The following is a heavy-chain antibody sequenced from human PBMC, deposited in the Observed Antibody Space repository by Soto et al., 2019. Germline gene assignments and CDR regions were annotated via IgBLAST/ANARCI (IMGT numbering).Heavy chain of an antibody. V-gene: IGHV3-11*01. Sequence: GGSLRLSCAASGFTFSNYYMSWIRQAPGKGLEWVSYISSSGSTTYYADSVKGRFTISRDNAKNSLYLQMNSLRAEDTAVYYCARGRIVGGEIIPIDYWGQGTLVTVSS. CDR2: ISSSGSTT. D-gene: IGHD3-3*01. J-gene: IGHJ4*02. CDR1: GFTFSNYY. CDR3: ARGRIVGGEIIPIDY.